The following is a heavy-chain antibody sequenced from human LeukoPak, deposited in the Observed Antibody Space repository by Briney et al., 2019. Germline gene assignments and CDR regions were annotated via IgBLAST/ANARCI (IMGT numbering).Heavy chain of an antibody. D-gene: IGHD3-3*01. CDR1: GGSISSGGSS. CDR3: ARDGHGSGPHRVIDP. CDR2: IYHSGST. Sequence: PSETLSLTCAVSGGSISSGGSSWSWIRQPPGKGLEWIGYIYHSGSTYYNPSLKSRVTISVDRSKNQFSLKLSSVTAADTAVYYCARDGHGSGPHRVIDPWGQGTLVTVSS. V-gene: IGHV4-30-2*01. J-gene: IGHJ5*02.